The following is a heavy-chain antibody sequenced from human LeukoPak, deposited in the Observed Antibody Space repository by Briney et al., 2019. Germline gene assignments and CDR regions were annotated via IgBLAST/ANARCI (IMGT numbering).Heavy chain of an antibody. V-gene: IGHV4-39*01. D-gene: IGHD6-13*01. J-gene: IGHJ5*02. Sequence: ASETLSLTCTVSGGSISSSSYYWGWIRQPPGKGLEWIGSIYYSGSTYYNPSLKSRVTISVDTSKNQFSLKLSSVTAADTAVYYCARSSGYSSSGGLNWFDTWGQGTLVTVPS. CDR2: IYYSGST. CDR3: ARSSGYSSSGGLNWFDT. CDR1: GGSISSSSYY.